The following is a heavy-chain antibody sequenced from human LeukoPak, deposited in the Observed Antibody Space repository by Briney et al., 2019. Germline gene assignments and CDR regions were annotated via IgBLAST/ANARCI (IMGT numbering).Heavy chain of an antibody. CDR1: GFTFSSYA. Sequence: GGSLSLSCAASGFTFSSYAMSWVRQAPGKGLEWISAISGSGGSTYYADSVKGRFTIPRDNSKNTLYLQMNSLRAEDTAVYYCAKDSDSSGWYPMYFDYWGQGTLVTVSS. V-gene: IGHV3-23*01. CDR3: AKDSDSSGWYPMYFDY. D-gene: IGHD6-19*01. J-gene: IGHJ4*02. CDR2: ISGSGGST.